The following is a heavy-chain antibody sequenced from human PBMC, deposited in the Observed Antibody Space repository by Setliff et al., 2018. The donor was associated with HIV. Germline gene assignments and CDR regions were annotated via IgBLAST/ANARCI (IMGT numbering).Heavy chain of an antibody. D-gene: IGHD2-8*02. CDR3: AKDIPGPAINRGRIKNRFDP. CDR2: IIPILGIA. CDR1: GGTFSSYA. J-gene: IGHJ5*02. V-gene: IGHV1-69*10. Sequence: GASVKVSCKASGGTFSSYAISWVRQAPGQGLEWMGGIIPILGIANYAQKFQGRVTITADKSTSTAYMELSSLRSEDTAVYYCAKDIPGPAINRGRIKNRFDPWGEGTLVTVSS.